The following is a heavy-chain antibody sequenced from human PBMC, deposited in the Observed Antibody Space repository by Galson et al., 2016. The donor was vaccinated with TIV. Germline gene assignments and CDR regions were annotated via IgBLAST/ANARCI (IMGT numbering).Heavy chain of an antibody. CDR1: GFTLSDYY. CDR2: ISAGGGRT. D-gene: IGHD3-22*01. Sequence: SLRLSCAASGFTLSDYYMTWIRQAPGQGLEWVSRISAGGGRTDYADSVKGRFTISRDNPKNTLYLQMSSLRADDTAVYFCAKMDSSGFDYVRRFDFWGQGTLATVSS. J-gene: IGHJ4*02. CDR3: AKMDSSGFDYVRRFDF. V-gene: IGHV3-23*01.